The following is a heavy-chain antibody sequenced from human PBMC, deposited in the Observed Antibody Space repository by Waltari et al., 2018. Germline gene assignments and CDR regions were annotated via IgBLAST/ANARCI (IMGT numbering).Heavy chain of an antibody. J-gene: IGHJ5*02. Sequence: QLHLQESGPELVKPSETLYLTCTVSNVSISSGAYYWGWIRQPAGKGAEWVGNIYYSGSTYCNPSLESRVAISVDTSKNHFFLSLTSVTAADAAIYYCARAECSTSSCFFVSGFDPWGQGIQVTVSS. V-gene: IGHV4-39*02. CDR2: IYYSGST. CDR1: NVSISSGAYY. CDR3: ARAECSTSSCFFVSGFDP. D-gene: IGHD6-6*01.